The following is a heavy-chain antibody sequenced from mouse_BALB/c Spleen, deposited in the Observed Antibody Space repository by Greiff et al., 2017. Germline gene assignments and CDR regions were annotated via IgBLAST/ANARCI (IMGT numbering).Heavy chain of an antibody. Sequence: DLVKPGASVKLSCKASGYTFTSYWINWIKQRPGQGLEWIGRIAPGSGSTYYNEMFKGKATLTVDTSSSTAYIQLSSLSSEDSAVYFCARSRWLLTHYYAMDYWGQGTSVTVSS. V-gene: IGHV1S41*01. D-gene: IGHD2-3*01. CDR3: ARSRWLLTHYYAMDY. J-gene: IGHJ4*01. CDR2: IAPGSGST. CDR1: GYTFTSYW.